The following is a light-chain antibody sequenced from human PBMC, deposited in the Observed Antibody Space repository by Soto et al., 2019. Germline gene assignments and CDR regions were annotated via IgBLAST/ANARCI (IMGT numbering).Light chain of an antibody. J-gene: IGKJ2*01. Sequence: EILLTQSPATLSLSPGERSTLSCRASQSVSSGNLAWYQQKPGQAPRLLIHGTSNRAPGISDRFSGSGSGTDFTLTISRLEPEDFAVYYCQQYGTSPMYTFGQGTKVDIK. CDR1: QSVSSGN. V-gene: IGKV3-20*01. CDR3: QQYGTSPMYT. CDR2: GTS.